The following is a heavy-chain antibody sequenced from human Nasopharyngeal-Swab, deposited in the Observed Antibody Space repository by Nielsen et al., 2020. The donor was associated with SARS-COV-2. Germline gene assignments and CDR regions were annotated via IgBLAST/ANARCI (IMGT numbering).Heavy chain of an antibody. CDR2: LFAGGNT. CDR1: GFAVSANS. CDR3: AKESSDYLAYADLDY. D-gene: IGHD3-16*01. V-gene: IGHV3-53*04. Sequence: GGSLRLSCAASGFAVSANSMSWVRQAPGKGLEWVSVLFAGGNTFYADSVRGRFTISRHNSKNTLYLQMNSLRAEDTAVYYCAKESSDYLAYADLDYWGQGTLVTVSS. J-gene: IGHJ4*02.